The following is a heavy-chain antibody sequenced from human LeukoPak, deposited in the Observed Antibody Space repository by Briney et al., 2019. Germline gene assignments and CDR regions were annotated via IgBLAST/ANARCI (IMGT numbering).Heavy chain of an antibody. D-gene: IGHD4-23*01. CDR2: IYSGGST. V-gene: IGHV3-66*01. Sequence: GGSLRLSCAASGFTVSSNYMSWVRQAPEKGLEWVSVIYSGGSTYYADSVKGRFTISRDDSKNTLYLQMNSLRAEDTAVYYCARDNSYYGGNSARYYGMDVWGQGTTVTVSS. CDR1: GFTVSSNY. CDR3: ARDNSYYGGNSARYYGMDV. J-gene: IGHJ6*02.